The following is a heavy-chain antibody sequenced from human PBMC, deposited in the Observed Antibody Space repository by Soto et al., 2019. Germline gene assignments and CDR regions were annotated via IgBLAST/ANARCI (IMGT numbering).Heavy chain of an antibody. V-gene: IGHV4-4*08. CDR2: VSSTGST. Sequence: SETLSLTCTVSGASITQYYWNWIRQSPGKGLEWIVSVSSTGSTVYNPSLTSRVTVSLDTSKNHFSLQLNSVTPEDTAVYYCAREGSSSWYAWGQGTLVTVSS. CDR3: AREGSSSWYA. CDR1: GASITQYY. J-gene: IGHJ5*02. D-gene: IGHD6-13*01.